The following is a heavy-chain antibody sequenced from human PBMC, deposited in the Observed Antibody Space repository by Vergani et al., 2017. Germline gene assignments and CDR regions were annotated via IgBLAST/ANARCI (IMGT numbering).Heavy chain of an antibody. CDR1: GGSFSGYY. CDR2: INHSGRT. D-gene: IGHD2-2*01. V-gene: IGHV4-34*01. Sequence: QVQLQQWGAGLLKPSETLSLTCAVYGGSFSGYYWSWIRQPPGKGLEWIGEINHSGRTNYNPSLKSRVTISVDTSKNLFSLKLSSVTAADTAVYYCARALIVVVPAAIYYMDVWGKGTTVTVSS. J-gene: IGHJ6*03. CDR3: ARALIVVVPAAIYYMDV.